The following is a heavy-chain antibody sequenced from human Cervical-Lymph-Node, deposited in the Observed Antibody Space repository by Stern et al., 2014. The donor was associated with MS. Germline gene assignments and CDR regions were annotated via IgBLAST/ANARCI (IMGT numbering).Heavy chain of an antibody. CDR1: GFTSSSYS. CDR3: ARDNFEYSTESFDY. Sequence: EVQLVESRGGLVKPGGSLRLSCAASGFTSSSYSMNWVRQAPGKGLEWVSSISSSSSYIYYADSVKGRFTISRDNAKNSLYLQMNSLRAEDTAVYYCARDNFEYSTESFDYWGQGTLVTVSS. V-gene: IGHV3-21*01. CDR2: ISSSSSYI. J-gene: IGHJ4*02. D-gene: IGHD6-6*01.